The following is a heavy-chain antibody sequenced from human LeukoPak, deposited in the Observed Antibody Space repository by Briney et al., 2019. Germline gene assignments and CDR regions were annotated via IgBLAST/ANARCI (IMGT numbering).Heavy chain of an antibody. CDR2: ISGSGGST. CDR1: GFTFSSYA. Sequence: SGGSLRLSCAASGFTFSSYAMSWVRQAPGKGLEWVSAISGSGGSTYYADSVKGRFTISRDNSKNTLYLQMNSLRAEDTAVYYCAKARDYGDYSLDYWGQGTLVTVSS. CDR3: AKARDYGDYSLDY. D-gene: IGHD4-17*01. V-gene: IGHV3-23*01. J-gene: IGHJ4*02.